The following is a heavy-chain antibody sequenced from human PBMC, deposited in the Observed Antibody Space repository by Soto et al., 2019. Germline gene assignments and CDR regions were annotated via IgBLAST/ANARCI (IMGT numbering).Heavy chain of an antibody. Sequence: VQSGGEVKKPGASVRVSCKASGYAFSFGFSWVRQAPGQGLEWMGWISASDGSSNSAQKFRGRISMTTDTSTNTAYMELLSLTSDDTAVYFCATYYFGSGSYYRFHNWGQGTLVTVSS. CDR3: ATYYFGSGSYYRFHN. D-gene: IGHD3-10*01. J-gene: IGHJ4*02. CDR1: GYAFSFG. V-gene: IGHV1-18*01. CDR2: ISASDGSS.